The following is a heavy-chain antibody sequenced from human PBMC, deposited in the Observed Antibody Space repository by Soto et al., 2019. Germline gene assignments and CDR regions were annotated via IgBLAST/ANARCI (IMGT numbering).Heavy chain of an antibody. CDR1: GFTFRNYG. Sequence: PGGSLRLSCAASGFTFRNYGMNWVRQAPGKGLEWVSYIGIGSSTKYYADSVKGRFTISRDNAKNSLYLQMNSLRAEDTAVYYCAKYFTMVRGVIIEAFDIWGQGTMVTVS. CDR2: IGIGSSTK. V-gene: IGHV3-48*01. CDR3: AKYFTMVRGVIIEAFDI. J-gene: IGHJ3*02. D-gene: IGHD3-10*01.